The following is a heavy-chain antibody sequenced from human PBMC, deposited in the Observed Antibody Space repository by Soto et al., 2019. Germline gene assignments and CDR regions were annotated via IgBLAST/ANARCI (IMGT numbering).Heavy chain of an antibody. J-gene: IGHJ4*02. CDR3: AWSYSSPPPGY. D-gene: IGHD6-13*01. V-gene: IGHV1-18*01. Sequence: GASVKVSCKASGYTFTSYGISWVRQAPGQGLKWMGWISAYNGNTNYAQKLQGRVTMTTDTSTSTAYMELRSLRSDDTAVYYCAWSYSSPPPGYWGQGTRVPFSS. CDR1: GYTFTSYG. CDR2: ISAYNGNT.